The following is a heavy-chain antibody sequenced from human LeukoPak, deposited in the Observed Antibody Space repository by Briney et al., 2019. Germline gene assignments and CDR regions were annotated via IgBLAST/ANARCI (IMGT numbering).Heavy chain of an antibody. J-gene: IGHJ6*03. D-gene: IGHD3-22*01. CDR2: INHSGST. CDR1: GGSFSGYY. CDR3: ARVSGKYYYDSGGSAVYYYYLDV. Sequence: PSETLSLTCAVYGGSFSGYYWSWIRQPPGKGREWSGEINHSGSTNYKPSLKSRVTISVDTSKNQFSLKLSSVTAADTAVYYCARVSGKYYYDSGGSAVYYYYLDVWGKGTTVTISS. V-gene: IGHV4-34*01.